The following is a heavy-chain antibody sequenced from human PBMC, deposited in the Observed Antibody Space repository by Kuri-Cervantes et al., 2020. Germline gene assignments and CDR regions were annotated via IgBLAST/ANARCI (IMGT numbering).Heavy chain of an antibody. CDR2: ICYSGST. CDR3: ARDPRGTILRPRANDY. J-gene: IGHJ4*02. D-gene: IGHD2-21*01. V-gene: IGHV4-39*02. CDR1: GGSITCRTNY. Sequence: SETLSLTCTVSGGSITCRTNYRDRIRQPPGKGLERTGSICYSGSTYYNPSLKSRVTISVDTSKNQFSLKLSSVTAADTAVYYCARDPRGTILRPRANDYWGQGTLVTVSS.